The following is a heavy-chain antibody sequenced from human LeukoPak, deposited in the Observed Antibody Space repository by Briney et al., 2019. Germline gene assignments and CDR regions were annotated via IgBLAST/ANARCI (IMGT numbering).Heavy chain of an antibody. D-gene: IGHD6-19*01. V-gene: IGHV3-64D*06. CDR2: ISSNGGSP. CDR3: VKEGYSSGWDGD. J-gene: IGHJ4*02. Sequence: QSGGSLRLSCSASGFTFSSYAMHWVRQAPGKGLEYVSAISSNGGSPYYADSVKGRFTISRDNSKNTLYLQMSSLRAEDTAVYYCVKEGYSSGWDGDWGQGTLVTVSS. CDR1: GFTFSSYA.